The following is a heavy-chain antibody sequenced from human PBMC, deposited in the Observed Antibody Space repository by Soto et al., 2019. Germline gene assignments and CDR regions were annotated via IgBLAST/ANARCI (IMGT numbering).Heavy chain of an antibody. Sequence: QVQLVQSGAEVKKPGDSVRVSCKASGYTFTSYGIGWVRQAPGQGLEWMGWISANNGNTKYAQKLQGRVTMITDASTSTAYMELRSRRPDDAAVYYCARDGYFDHWGQGTLVTVSS. V-gene: IGHV1-18*01. CDR3: ARDGYFDH. CDR2: ISANNGNT. CDR1: GYTFTSYG. J-gene: IGHJ4*02.